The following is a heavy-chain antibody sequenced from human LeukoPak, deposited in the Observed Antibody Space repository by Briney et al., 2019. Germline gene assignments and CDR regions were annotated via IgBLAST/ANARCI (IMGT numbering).Heavy chain of an antibody. CDR2: IYYSGST. D-gene: IGHD3-10*01. J-gene: IGHJ5*02. V-gene: IGHV4-31*03. CDR1: GGTISSDGDY. CDR3: AAYDLGSSRRFDP. Sequence: SETLSLTCTLSGGTISSDGDYWTWIRQHPGKGLEWIGYIYYSGSTYYSPSLKSRVTISLDTSKNQFSLNLSSVTAADTAVYCAAYDLGSSRRFDPWGQGTLVTVSS.